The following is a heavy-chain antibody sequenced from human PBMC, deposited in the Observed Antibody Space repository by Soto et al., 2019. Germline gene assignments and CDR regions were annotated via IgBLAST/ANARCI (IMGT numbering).Heavy chain of an antibody. CDR1: GGSISSGGYY. V-gene: IGHV4-31*03. CDR3: ARGLVSMVRGVIVPWKFDP. Sequence: QVQLQESGPGLVKPSQTLSLTCTVSGGSISSGGYYWSWIRQHPGKGLEWIGYIYYSGSTYYNPSLTSRVTMSGDTSKNQFSLKLSSVTAADTAVYYCARGLVSMVRGVIVPWKFDPWGQGTLVTVSS. J-gene: IGHJ5*02. CDR2: IYYSGST. D-gene: IGHD3-10*01.